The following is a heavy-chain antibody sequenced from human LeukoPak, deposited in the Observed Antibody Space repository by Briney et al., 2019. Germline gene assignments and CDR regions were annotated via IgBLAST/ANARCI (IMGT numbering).Heavy chain of an antibody. J-gene: IGHJ4*02. V-gene: IGHV6-1*01. CDR3: ARDQGGSSEGYFDY. Sequence: SQTLSLTCAISGDSVSSNSSAWNWIRQSPSRGLEWLGRTCYRSNWYNDYAESVKSRITINPDTSKNQFSLQLSSVTAEDTAVYYCARDQGGSSEGYFDYWGQGTLVTVSS. CDR1: GDSVSSNSSA. D-gene: IGHD3-16*01. CDR2: TCYRSNWYN.